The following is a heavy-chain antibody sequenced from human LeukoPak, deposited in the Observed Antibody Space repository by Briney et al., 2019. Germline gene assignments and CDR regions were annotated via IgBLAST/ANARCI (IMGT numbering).Heavy chain of an antibody. J-gene: IGHJ2*01. CDR1: GGSISSYY. CDR3: ARGPRAHSSSWTRRYFDL. CDR2: INHSGST. D-gene: IGHD6-13*01. V-gene: IGHV4-34*01. Sequence: PSETLSLTCTVSGGSISSYYWSWIRQPPGKGLEWIGEINHSGSTNYNPSLKSRVTISVDTSKNQFSLKLSSVTAADTAVYYCARGPRAHSSSWTRRYFDLWGCGTLVTVSS.